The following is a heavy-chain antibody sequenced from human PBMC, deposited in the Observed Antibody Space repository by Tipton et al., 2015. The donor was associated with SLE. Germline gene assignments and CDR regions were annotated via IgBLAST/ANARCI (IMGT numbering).Heavy chain of an antibody. D-gene: IGHD3-22*01. J-gene: IGHJ4*02. CDR2: VRYDGSQT. Sequence: LSLTCAASGFTFSDCGMHWVRQAPGKGLEWVAFVRYDGSQTYYADSVKGRVATSRDNSKNTLYLQMSSLRVEDTAVYYCTRGGSGYSLNWGQGTLVTVSS. CDR3: TRGGSGYSLN. CDR1: GFTFSDCG. V-gene: IGHV3-30*02.